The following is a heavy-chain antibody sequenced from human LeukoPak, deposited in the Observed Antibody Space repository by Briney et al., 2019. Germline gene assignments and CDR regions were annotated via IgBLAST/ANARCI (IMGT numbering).Heavy chain of an antibody. CDR3: AKFSDDIVVVPAAMLDY. D-gene: IGHD2-2*01. J-gene: IGHJ4*02. CDR1: GFTFSSYA. Sequence: GGSLRLSCAASGFTFSSYAMSWVRQAPGKGLEWVSAISGSGGSTYYADSVKGRFTISRDNSKNTLYLQMNSLRAEDTAVYYCAKFSDDIVVVPAAMLDYWGQGTLVTVSS. CDR2: ISGSGGST. V-gene: IGHV3-23*01.